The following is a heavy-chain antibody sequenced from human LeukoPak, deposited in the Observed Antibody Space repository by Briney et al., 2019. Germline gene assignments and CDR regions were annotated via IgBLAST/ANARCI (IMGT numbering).Heavy chain of an antibody. CDR3: VKGGYDYIEIAYFDY. CDR2: IIGSNGAT. CDR1: GCTFSNYA. V-gene: IGHV3-23*01. D-gene: IGHD5-12*01. J-gene: IGHJ4*02. Sequence: AGTLRLSCAASGCTFSNYAMNWVRQAPGKGLEWVSLIIGSNGATFYADSVKGRFTISRDTSKNTLYLQMNSLRAEDTAVYYCVKGGYDYIEIAYFDYWGQGALVTVSS.